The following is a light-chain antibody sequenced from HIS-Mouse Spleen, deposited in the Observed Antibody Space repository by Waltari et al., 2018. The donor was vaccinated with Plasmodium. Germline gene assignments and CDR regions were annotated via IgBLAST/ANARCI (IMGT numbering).Light chain of an antibody. Sequence: SYELTQPPSVSVSPGQTARITCPGEALPKKNAYRYQQKSGQAPVLVIYEDSKRPSGIPERFSGSSSGTRATLTISGAQVEDEADYYCYSTDSSGNHRVFGGGTKLTVL. CDR1: ALPKKN. CDR3: YSTDSSGNHRV. CDR2: EDS. J-gene: IGLJ3*02. V-gene: IGLV3-10*01.